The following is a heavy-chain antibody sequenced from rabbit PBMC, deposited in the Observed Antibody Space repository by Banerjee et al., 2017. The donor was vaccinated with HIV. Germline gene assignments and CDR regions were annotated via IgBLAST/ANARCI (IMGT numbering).Heavy chain of an antibody. D-gene: IGHD4-2*01. J-gene: IGHJ4*01. V-gene: IGHV1S45*01. CDR1: GFSFSNKCV. CDR3: ARASHAGDDWVADLNL. CDR2: INTSTGNT. Sequence: QEQLEESGGGLVQPEGSLTLTCTASGFSFSNKCVMCWVRQAPGKGLEWIACINTSTGNTVYASWAKGRFTLSKTSSTTVTLQMTSLTAADTATYFCARASHAGDDWVADLNLWGPGTLVTVS.